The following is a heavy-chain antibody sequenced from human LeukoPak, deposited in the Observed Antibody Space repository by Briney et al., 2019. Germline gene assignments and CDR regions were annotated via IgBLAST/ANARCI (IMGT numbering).Heavy chain of an antibody. D-gene: IGHD6-19*01. V-gene: IGHV3-30*18. CDR1: GFTFSSYG. Sequence: GGSLRLSCAVSGFTFSSYGVHCVRQAPGKGLEWVAVISSDGSIKYYADSVKGRFTISRDNSKNTLYLQMNSLRAEDTAVFYWAKALSPSSGWYYFDSWGQGTLVTVSS. J-gene: IGHJ4*02. CDR3: AKALSPSSGWYYFDS. CDR2: ISSDGSIK.